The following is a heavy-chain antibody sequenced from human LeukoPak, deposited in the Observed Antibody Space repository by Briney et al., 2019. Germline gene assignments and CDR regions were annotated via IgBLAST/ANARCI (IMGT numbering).Heavy chain of an antibody. D-gene: IGHD3-10*01. V-gene: IGHV3-43*02. J-gene: IGHJ6*02. CDR1: GFTFDDYA. CDR3: AKEWYYHGSGSYLRYEYYYGTDV. Sequence: GGSLRLSCAASGFTFDDYAMHWVRQAPGQGLEWVSLISGDGGSTYYGNSVKGRFTISRDNSKNSLYLQMNSLRTEDTALYYCAKEWYYHGSGSYLRYEYYYGTDVWGQGTTVTVSS. CDR2: ISGDGGST.